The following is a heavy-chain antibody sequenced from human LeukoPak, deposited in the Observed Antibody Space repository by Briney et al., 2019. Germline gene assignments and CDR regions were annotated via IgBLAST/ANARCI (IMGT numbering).Heavy chain of an antibody. CDR3: ARRGEVGYYYDSSGYYYSDY. Sequence: GESLKISCKGSGYSFTSYWIGWVRQMPGKGLEWMGIIYPGDSDTRYSPSFQGQVTISADKSISTAYLQWSSLKASDTAMYYCARRGEVGYYYDSSGYYYSDYWDQGTLVTVSS. V-gene: IGHV5-51*01. CDR1: GYSFTSYW. J-gene: IGHJ4*02. D-gene: IGHD3-22*01. CDR2: IYPGDSDT.